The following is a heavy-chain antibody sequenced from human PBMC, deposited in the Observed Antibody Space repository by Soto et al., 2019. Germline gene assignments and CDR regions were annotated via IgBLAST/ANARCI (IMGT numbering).Heavy chain of an antibody. J-gene: IGHJ4*02. V-gene: IGHV3-30-3*01. D-gene: IGHD5-18*01. CDR2: ISYDGSNK. CDR3: ARGVDTAMVGPSPDY. Sequence: QVQLVESGGGVVQPGRSLRLSCAASGFTFSSYAMHWVRQAPGKGLEWVAVISYDGSNKYYADSVKGRFTISRDNSKNTMYLQMNSLRAEDTAVYYCARGVDTAMVGPSPDYWGQGTLVTVSS. CDR1: GFTFSSYA.